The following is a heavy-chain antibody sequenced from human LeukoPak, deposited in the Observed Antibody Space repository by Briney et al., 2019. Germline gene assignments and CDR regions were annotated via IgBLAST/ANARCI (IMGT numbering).Heavy chain of an antibody. CDR1: GGSFSGYY. D-gene: IGHD3-22*01. J-gene: IGHJ4*02. V-gene: IGHV4-59*10. CDR3: ARTGVTTDFDY. Sequence: SETLSLTCAVYGGSFSGYYWSWIRQPAGKGLEWIGRIYTSGSTNYNPSLKSRVTMSVDTSKNQFSLKLSSVTAADTAVYYCARTGVTTDFDYWGQGTLVTVSS. CDR2: IYTSGST.